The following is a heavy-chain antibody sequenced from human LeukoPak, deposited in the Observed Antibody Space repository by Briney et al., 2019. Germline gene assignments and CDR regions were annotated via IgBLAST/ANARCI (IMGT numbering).Heavy chain of an antibody. D-gene: IGHD2-15*01. Sequence: SVKVSCKASGGTFTSYAISWVRQAPGQGLEWMGGIIPIFGTANYAQKFQGRVTITADKSTSTAYMELSSLRSEDTAVYYCARMSYCSGGSCLGFGMDVWGKGTTVTVSS. J-gene: IGHJ6*04. CDR1: GGTFTSYA. CDR3: ARMSYCSGGSCLGFGMDV. CDR2: IIPIFGTA. V-gene: IGHV1-69*06.